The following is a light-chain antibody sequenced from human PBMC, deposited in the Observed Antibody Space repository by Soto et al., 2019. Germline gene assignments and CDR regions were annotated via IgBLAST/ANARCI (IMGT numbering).Light chain of an antibody. J-gene: IGKJ1*01. CDR2: GAS. CDR1: QSVSSNY. CDR3: QHYGSSPKK. V-gene: IGKV3-20*01. Sequence: EIVLTQSPGTLSLSPGERATLSCRASQSVSSNYLAWYQQKLGQAPRLLIYGASSRATGFPDRFSGSGSGTDFTIKISRMETEDVEVYLCQHYGSSPKKFGQGTKVDIK.